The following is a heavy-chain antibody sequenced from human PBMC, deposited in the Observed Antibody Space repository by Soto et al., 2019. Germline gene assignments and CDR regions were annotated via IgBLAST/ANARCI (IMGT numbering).Heavy chain of an antibody. CDR1: GYSFTSYW. J-gene: IGHJ6*02. CDR2: IDPSDSYT. Sequence: EVQLVQSGAEVKKPGESLRISCKGSGYSFTSYWISWVRQMPGKGLEWMGRIDPSDSYTNYSPSFQGHVTISADKSISTAYLQWSSLKASDTAMYYCARHGQYYYDSSGAPGVYYGMEVWGQGTTVTVSS. D-gene: IGHD3-22*01. CDR3: ARHGQYYYDSSGAPGVYYGMEV. V-gene: IGHV5-10-1*03.